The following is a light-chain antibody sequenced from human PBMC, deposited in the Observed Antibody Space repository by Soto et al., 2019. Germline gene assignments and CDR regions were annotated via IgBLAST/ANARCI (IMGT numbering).Light chain of an antibody. J-gene: IGKJ1*01. V-gene: IGKV3-20*01. CDR2: GAS. CDR1: QSVSSTY. CDR3: QQYGSART. Sequence: EIVLTQSPGTLSLSPGERATLSCRASQSVSSTYLAWYQQKPGQAPRLLIYGASSRATGIPDRFSGSGSGTDFTLTISRLEPEDFALYYCQQYGSARTVGQGTKVEI.